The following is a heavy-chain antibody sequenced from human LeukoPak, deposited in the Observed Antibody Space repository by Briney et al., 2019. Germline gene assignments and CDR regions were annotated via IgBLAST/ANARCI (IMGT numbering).Heavy chain of an antibody. J-gene: IGHJ4*02. CDR2: ISGSGDST. CDR1: GFTFSSYA. D-gene: IGHD6-13*01. V-gene: IGHV3-23*01. Sequence: QLGGSLRLSCAASGFTFSSYAMSWVRQAPGKVLEWVSTISGSGDSTYNADSVKGRFTISRDNSKNTLYLQMNSLRAEDTAVYYCAKEKAYRSSPALDYWGQGTLVTVSS. CDR3: AKEKAYRSSPALDY.